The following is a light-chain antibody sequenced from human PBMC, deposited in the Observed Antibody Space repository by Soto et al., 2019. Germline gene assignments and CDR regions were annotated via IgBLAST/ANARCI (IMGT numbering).Light chain of an antibody. CDR3: SSYTSSSTYV. V-gene: IGLV2-18*02. CDR1: SSDVGSYNR. J-gene: IGLJ1*01. CDR2: DVS. Sequence: QSALTQPPSVSGSPGQSVAISCTGTSSDVGSYNRVSWYQQPPGTAPKLMIYDVSNRPSGVPDRFSGSKSGNTASLTISGLQAEDEADYYCSSYTSSSTYVFGTGTKGHRP.